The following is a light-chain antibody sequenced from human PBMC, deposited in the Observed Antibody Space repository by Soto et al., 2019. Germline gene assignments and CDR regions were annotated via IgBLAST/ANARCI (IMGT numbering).Light chain of an antibody. CDR3: ISYRGSDTSYV. Sequence: QAVGTQPASVSGSPGQSITISCTGTSSDIGSYNYVAWYQQFPGKTPKLIIYEVRNRPSGVSFRFSGSKSGNTASLAISGLQAEDEADYYCISYRGSDTSYVFGTGTKVTAL. CDR1: SSDIGSYNY. V-gene: IGLV2-14*01. CDR2: EVR. J-gene: IGLJ1*01.